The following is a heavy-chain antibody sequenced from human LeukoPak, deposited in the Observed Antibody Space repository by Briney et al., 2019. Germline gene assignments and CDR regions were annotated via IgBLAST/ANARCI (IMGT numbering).Heavy chain of an antibody. D-gene: IGHD3-10*01. CDR3: ASRPFMIRGVIEPFDP. V-gene: IGHV4-30-4*01. CDR1: GGSISSADYY. CDR2: IYYSGST. J-gene: IGHJ5*02. Sequence: SQTLSLTCTVSGGSISSADYYWTWIRQPPGKGLEWIGYIYYSGSTYYNPSLKGRVTISVDTSKNQFSLKLSSVTAADTAVYYCASRPFMIRGVIEPFDPWGQGTLVIVSS.